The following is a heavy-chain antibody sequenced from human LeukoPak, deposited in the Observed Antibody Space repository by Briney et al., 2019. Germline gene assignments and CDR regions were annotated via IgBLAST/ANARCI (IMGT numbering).Heavy chain of an antibody. CDR2: IYYSGST. D-gene: IGHD6-13*01. V-gene: IGHV4-31*03. CDR1: GGSISSGGYY. J-gene: IGHJ4*02. Sequence: SQTLSLTCTVSGGSISSGGYYWSWIRQHPGKGLEWIGYIYYSGSTYYNPSLKSRVTISVDTSKNQFSLKLSSVTAADTAVYYCARGSSTIAAAAAYWGQGTLVSVSS. CDR3: ARGSSTIAAAAAY.